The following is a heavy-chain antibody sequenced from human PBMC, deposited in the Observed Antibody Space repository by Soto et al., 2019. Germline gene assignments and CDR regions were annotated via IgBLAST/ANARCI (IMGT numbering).Heavy chain of an antibody. V-gene: IGHV4-34*01. J-gene: IGHJ6*02. CDR2: ITHAGST. Sequence: PSETLSLTCAVYGGSFSGYYWTWIRQPPGRGLEWIGEITHAGSTSYNPSLRGRVTMSVDTSKNQFSLKLSSVTAADTSVYFCARGNWMQLQTRYGMDVWGQGTTVTVSS. CDR3: ARGNWMQLQTRYGMDV. D-gene: IGHD5-18*01. CDR1: GGSFSGYY.